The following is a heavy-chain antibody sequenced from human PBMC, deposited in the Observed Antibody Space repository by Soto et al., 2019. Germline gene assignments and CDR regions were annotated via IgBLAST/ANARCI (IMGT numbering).Heavy chain of an antibody. D-gene: IGHD6-19*01. Sequence: ASVKVSCKASGGTFSSYAISWVRQAPGQGLEWMGGIIPIFGTANYAQKFQGRVTITADESTSTAYMELSSVRSEDTAVYYCARDLRSGLDYSGQGTLLTVSS. CDR2: IIPIFGTA. CDR1: GGTFSSYA. J-gene: IGHJ4*02. CDR3: ARDLRSGLDY. V-gene: IGHV1-69*13.